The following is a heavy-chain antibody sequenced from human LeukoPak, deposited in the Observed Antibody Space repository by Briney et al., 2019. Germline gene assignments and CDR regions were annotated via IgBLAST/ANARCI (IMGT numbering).Heavy chain of an antibody. J-gene: IGHJ5*02. CDR3: ASGIRYYYDSSGYNWFDP. CDR1: GGSFSGYY. D-gene: IGHD3-22*01. V-gene: IGHV4-34*01. CDR2: INHSGST. Sequence: SETLSLTCAVYGGSFSGYYWSWIRQPPGKRLEWIGEINHSGSTNYNPSLKSRVTISVDTSKNQFSLKLSSVTAADTAVYYCASGIRYYYDSSGYNWFDPWGQGTLVTVSS.